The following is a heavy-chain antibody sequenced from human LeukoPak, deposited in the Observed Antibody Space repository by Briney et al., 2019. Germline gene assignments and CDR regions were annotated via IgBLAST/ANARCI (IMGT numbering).Heavy chain of an antibody. J-gene: IGHJ4*02. Sequence: GRSLRLSCAASGFTFSSYGMHWVRQAPGKGLEWVAVISYDGSNKYYADSVKGRFTISRDISKNTLYLQMNSLRAEDTAVYYCAKDQFYSGYDLPDYWGQGTLVTVSS. CDR3: AKDQFYSGYDLPDY. D-gene: IGHD5-12*01. V-gene: IGHV3-30*18. CDR2: ISYDGSNK. CDR1: GFTFSSYG.